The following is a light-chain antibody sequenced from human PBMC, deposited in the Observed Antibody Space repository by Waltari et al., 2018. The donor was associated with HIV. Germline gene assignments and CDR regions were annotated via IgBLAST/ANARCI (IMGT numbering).Light chain of an antibody. CDR2: WAS. V-gene: IGKV4-1*01. J-gene: IGKJ2*03. Sequence: DIVMTQSPDSLAVSLGERATINCKSSQSVLYSSNNENYLAWYQQKAGQPPKLLIYWASTRESGVPGRFSGSGSGTDFTLTISSLQAEDVAVYYCQQYYSTPYSFGQGTRVEFK. CDR3: QQYYSTPYS. CDR1: QSVLYSSNNENY.